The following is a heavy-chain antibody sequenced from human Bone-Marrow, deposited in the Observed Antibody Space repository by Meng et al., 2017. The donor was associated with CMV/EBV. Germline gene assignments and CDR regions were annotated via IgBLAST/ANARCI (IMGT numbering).Heavy chain of an antibody. Sequence: ASVKVSCKASGYTFTSYGISWVRQAPGQGLEWMGWISDYNGNTNYAQKFQGRVTMTTDTSTSTDYMELRSLRAEDTAVYYCARDGDDDFWNGYPYQWFDPWGQGTLVTVSS. CDR3: ARDGDDDFWNGYPYQWFDP. CDR1: GYTFTSYG. CDR2: ISDYNGNT. V-gene: IGHV1-18*01. J-gene: IGHJ5*02. D-gene: IGHD3-3*01.